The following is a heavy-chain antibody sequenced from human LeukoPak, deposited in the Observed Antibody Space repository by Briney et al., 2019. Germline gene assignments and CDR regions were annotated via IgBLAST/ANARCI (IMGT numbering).Heavy chain of an antibody. J-gene: IGHJ4*02. CDR3: ARRTGYNFDY. D-gene: IGHD5-24*01. Sequence: GESLKISCKGSGYSFTCYWIGWVRQMPGKGLEWMGIVYPGDSDTRYSPSFQGHVTISADKSISTAYLQWSSLEASDTAMYYCARRTGYNFDYWGQGTLVTVSS. CDR1: GYSFTCYW. CDR2: VYPGDSDT. V-gene: IGHV5-51*01.